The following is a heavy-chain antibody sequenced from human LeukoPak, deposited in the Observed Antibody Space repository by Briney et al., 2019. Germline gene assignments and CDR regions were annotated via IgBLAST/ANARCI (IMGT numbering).Heavy chain of an antibody. CDR3: ARDSSRSHYYDSSGYYFNNWFDP. Sequence: GASVKVSCKASGYXFTGYYMHWVRQAPGQGLEWMGWINPNSGGTNYAQKFQGRVTMTRDTSISTAYMELSRLRSDDTAVYYCARDSSRSHYYDSSGYYFNNWFDPWDQGTLVTVSS. D-gene: IGHD3-22*01. V-gene: IGHV1-2*02. CDR1: GYXFTGYY. J-gene: IGHJ5*02. CDR2: INPNSGGT.